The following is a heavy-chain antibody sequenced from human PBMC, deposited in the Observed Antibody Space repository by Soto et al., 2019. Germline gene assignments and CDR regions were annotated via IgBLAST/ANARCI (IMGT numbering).Heavy chain of an antibody. CDR2: INPNSGVA. V-gene: IGHV1-2*04. D-gene: IGHD6-13*01. J-gene: IGHJ4*02. Sequence: VASVKVSCKASGFTFTGYYMHWVRQAPGQGLEWIGWINPNSGVANYAQKFHDWVTITRDTSIPTAYMELSGLKSDDTAVYFCAKDDAGHPDFWGQGTLVTVSS. CDR1: GFTFTGYY. CDR3: AKDDAGHPDF.